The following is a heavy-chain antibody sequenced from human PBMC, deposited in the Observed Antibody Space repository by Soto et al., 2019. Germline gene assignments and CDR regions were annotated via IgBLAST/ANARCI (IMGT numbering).Heavy chain of an antibody. CDR1: GASIRSYY. V-gene: IGHV4-38-2*02. CDR3: ARDLPLIAAAGSDNWFDP. J-gene: IGHJ5*02. CDR2: IYHSGCT. Sequence: SETVSLTCSVSGASIRSYYRHWIRHPPGKGLEWIGSIYHSGCTYYNPSLKSRVTISVDTTKNQFSLKLSSVTAADTAVYYCARDLPLIAAAGSDNWFDPCGQGTLVTAPQ. D-gene: IGHD6-13*01.